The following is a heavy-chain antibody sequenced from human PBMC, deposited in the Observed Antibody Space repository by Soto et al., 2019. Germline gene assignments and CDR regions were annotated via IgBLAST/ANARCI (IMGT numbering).Heavy chain of an antibody. Sequence: GGSLRLSCAASGFTFSNYGIHWVRQAPGKGLEWVALISYHGSYKFYADSVKGRFTISRDNSKNTLYLQMNSLRAEDTAVYYCAKETSTDGLYGMDVWGPGTTVTVSS. V-gene: IGHV3-30*18. CDR2: ISYHGSYK. J-gene: IGHJ6*02. D-gene: IGHD1-1*01. CDR3: AKETSTDGLYGMDV. CDR1: GFTFSNYG.